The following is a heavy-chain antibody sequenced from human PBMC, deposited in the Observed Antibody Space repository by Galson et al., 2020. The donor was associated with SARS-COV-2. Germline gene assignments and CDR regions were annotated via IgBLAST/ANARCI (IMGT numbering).Heavy chain of an antibody. V-gene: IGHV4-30-4*07. CDR3: ARETQGENWGEDYFDS. D-gene: IGHD7-27*01. CDR2: IYYSGST. Sequence: SETLSLTCAVSGCSISSGGYSWSWIRQPPGKGLEWIGYIYYSGSTSYNPSLKSRVTISVDTSKNQFSLKLNSVTAADTAVYYCARETQGENWGEDYFDSWGQGTLVTVSS. J-gene: IGHJ4*02. CDR1: GCSISSGGYS.